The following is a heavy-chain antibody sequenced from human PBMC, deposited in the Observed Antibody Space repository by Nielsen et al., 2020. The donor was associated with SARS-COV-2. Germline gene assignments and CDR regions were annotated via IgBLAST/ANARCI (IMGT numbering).Heavy chain of an antibody. CDR2: ISSSGSLI. D-gene: IGHD3-10*01. Sequence: GESLKISCAASGFTFSSYGMHWIRQVPGKGLEWISDISSSGSLIYYADAVKGRFTISRDNAKNSLFLQMNSLRAEDTAVYYCATKQYYYDSRSFSIDYWGQGTLVTVSS. CDR1: GFTFSSYG. CDR3: ATKQYYYDSRSFSIDY. J-gene: IGHJ4*02. V-gene: IGHV3-48*04.